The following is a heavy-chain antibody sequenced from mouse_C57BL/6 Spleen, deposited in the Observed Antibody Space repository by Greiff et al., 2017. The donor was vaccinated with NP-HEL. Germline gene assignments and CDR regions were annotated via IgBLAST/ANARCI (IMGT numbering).Heavy chain of an antibody. CDR1: GYAFSSSW. CDR2: IYPGDGDT. CDR3: ARDGSSFRDY. V-gene: IGHV1-82*01. J-gene: IGHJ4*01. D-gene: IGHD1-1*01. Sequence: LEESGPELVKPGASVKISCKASGYAFSSSWMNWVKQRPGKGLEWIGRIYPGDGDTNYNGKFKGKATLTADKSSSTAYMQLSSLTSEDSAVYFCARDGSSFRDYWGQGTSVTVSS.